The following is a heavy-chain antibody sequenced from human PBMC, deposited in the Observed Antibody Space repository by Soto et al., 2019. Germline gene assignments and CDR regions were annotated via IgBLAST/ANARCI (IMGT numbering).Heavy chain of an antibody. CDR2: MNPNSANT. V-gene: IGHV1-8*01. CDR3: SREGVRGMDV. Sequence: QVQLVQSGAEVKKPGASVKVSCKASGYTFTSYDINWVRQATGQGLEWMGWMNPNSANTGYAQKFQGRVTMTRNNSISTAYMELGILGSEDTAVCYCSREGVRGMDVWGQGTTVTVSS. J-gene: IGHJ6*02. D-gene: IGHD3-16*01. CDR1: GYTFTSYD.